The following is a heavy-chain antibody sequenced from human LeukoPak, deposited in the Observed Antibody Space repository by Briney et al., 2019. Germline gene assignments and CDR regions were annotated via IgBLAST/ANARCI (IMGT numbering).Heavy chain of an antibody. CDR1: GAPISGGSYY. CDR3: ARARTEGGYCSSTSCPLGNWFDP. Sequence: SLTLSLTCTVSGAPISGGSYYWSWIRQPAGKGLDWIGRIYTTGSTNYNPSLKSRVTISVDTSKDQFSLKLSSVTAADTAVYYCARARTEGGYCSSTSCPLGNWFDPWGQGTLVTVSS. V-gene: IGHV4-61*02. J-gene: IGHJ5*02. D-gene: IGHD2-2*01. CDR2: IYTTGST.